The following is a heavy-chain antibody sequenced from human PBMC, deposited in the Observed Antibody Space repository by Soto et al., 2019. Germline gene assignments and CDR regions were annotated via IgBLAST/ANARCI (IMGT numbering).Heavy chain of an antibody. CDR2: INPSGGST. Sequence: QVQLVQSGAEVKKPGASVKVSCKASGYTFTSYYMHWVRQAPGQGLEWMGIINPSGGSTSYAQKFQGRGPMTRDTSTRPGYMELRSLGTEDTAVYYCATNGDYGDYGPIAYWGQGTLVTVSS. V-gene: IGHV1-46*01. CDR3: ATNGDYGDYGPIAY. D-gene: IGHD4-17*01. J-gene: IGHJ4*02. CDR1: GYTFTSYY.